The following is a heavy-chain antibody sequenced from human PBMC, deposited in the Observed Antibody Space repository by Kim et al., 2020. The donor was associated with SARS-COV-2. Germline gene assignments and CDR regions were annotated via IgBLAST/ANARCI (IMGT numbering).Heavy chain of an antibody. CDR2: IYYSGTT. CDR3: ARFTSPSHDAFDI. CDR1: GGSISSYGYY. J-gene: IGHJ3*02. V-gene: IGHV4-31*03. Sequence: SETLSLTCTVSGGSISSYGYYWSWIRQHPGKGLEWIGYIYYSGTTYYNPSLKSRVALSVDTSKNQFPLKLSSVTAADTAVYYCARFTSPSHDAFDIWGQGTMVSVSS.